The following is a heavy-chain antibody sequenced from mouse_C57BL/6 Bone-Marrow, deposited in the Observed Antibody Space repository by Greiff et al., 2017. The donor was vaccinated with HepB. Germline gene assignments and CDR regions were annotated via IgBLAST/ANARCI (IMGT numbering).Heavy chain of an antibody. CDR2: IYPRSGNT. CDR1: GYTFTSYG. CDR3: AREGTTVVALYYYAMDY. V-gene: IGHV1-81*01. J-gene: IGHJ4*01. D-gene: IGHD1-1*01. Sequence: QVQLQQSGAELARPGASVKLSCKASGYTFTSYGISWVKQRTGQGLEWIGEIYPRSGNTYYNEKFKGKATLTADKSSSTAYMELRSLTSEDSAVYFCAREGTTVVALYYYAMDYWGQGTSVTVSS.